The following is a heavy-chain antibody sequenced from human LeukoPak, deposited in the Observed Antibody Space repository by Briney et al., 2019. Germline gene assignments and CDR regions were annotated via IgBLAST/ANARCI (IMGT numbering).Heavy chain of an antibody. J-gene: IGHJ3*02. CDR2: INHSGST. D-gene: IGHD3-10*01. V-gene: IGHV4-34*01. CDR1: GGSFSGYY. CDR3: ARGFVYGSGRRGAFDI. Sequence: SETLSLTCAVYGGSFSGYYWSWIRQPPGKGLEWIGEINHSGSTNYNPSLKSRVTISVDTSKNQFSLKLSSVTAADMAVYYCARGFVYGSGRRGAFDIWGQGTMVTVSS.